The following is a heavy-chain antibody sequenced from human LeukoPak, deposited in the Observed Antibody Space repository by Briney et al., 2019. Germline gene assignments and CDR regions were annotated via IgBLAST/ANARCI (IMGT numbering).Heavy chain of an antibody. J-gene: IGHJ4*02. Sequence: SVKVSCKASGGTFSSYAISWVRQAPGQGLEWMGGIIPIFGTANYAQKFQGRVTVTADESTSTAYMELSSLRSEDTAVYYCARGRITMIRCFDYWGQGTLVTVSS. V-gene: IGHV1-69*13. CDR3: ARGRITMIRCFDY. D-gene: IGHD3-22*01. CDR1: GGTFSSYA. CDR2: IIPIFGTA.